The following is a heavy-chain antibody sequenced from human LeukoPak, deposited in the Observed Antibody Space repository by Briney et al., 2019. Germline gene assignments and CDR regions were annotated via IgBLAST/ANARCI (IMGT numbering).Heavy chain of an antibody. CDR1: GFTFSSYA. D-gene: IGHD3-22*01. CDR2: ISYDGSNK. Sequence: PGRSLRLSCAASGFTFSSYAMHWVRQAPGKGLEWVAVISYDGSNKYYADSVKGRFTISRDNSKNTLYLQMYSLRAEDTAVYYCARDRPYDSSGGFDYWGQGTLVTVSS. J-gene: IGHJ4*02. V-gene: IGHV3-30-3*01. CDR3: ARDRPYDSSGGFDY.